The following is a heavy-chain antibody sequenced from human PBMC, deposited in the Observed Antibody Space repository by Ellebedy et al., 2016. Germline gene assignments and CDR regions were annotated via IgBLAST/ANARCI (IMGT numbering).Heavy chain of an antibody. D-gene: IGHD3-22*01. CDR1: GFTVSSIY. CDR2: IHSGGNP. Sequence: GGSLRLSCAASGFTVSSIYMTWVRQAPAKGLEWVSLIHSGGNPGYADSVKGRFTISRDNSKNTLYLQMSSLRAEDTAVYYCARGVRGYWDFDYWGQGALVTVSS. J-gene: IGHJ4*02. CDR3: ARGVRGYWDFDY. V-gene: IGHV3-53*01.